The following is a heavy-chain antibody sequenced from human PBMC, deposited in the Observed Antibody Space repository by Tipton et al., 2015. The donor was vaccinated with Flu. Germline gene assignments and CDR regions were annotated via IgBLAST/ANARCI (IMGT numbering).Heavy chain of an antibody. J-gene: IGHJ4*02. V-gene: IGHV3-74*01. CDR3: ARRAPGDSSGYYYGGGFDY. D-gene: IGHD3-22*01. Sequence: SLRLSCAASGFTFSSYWMHWVRQAPGKGLVWVSRINSDGSSTSYADSVKGRFTISRDNAKNTLYLQMNSLRAEDTAVYCCARRAPGDSSGYYYGGGFDYWGQGTLVTVSS. CDR1: GFTFSSYW. CDR2: INSDGSST.